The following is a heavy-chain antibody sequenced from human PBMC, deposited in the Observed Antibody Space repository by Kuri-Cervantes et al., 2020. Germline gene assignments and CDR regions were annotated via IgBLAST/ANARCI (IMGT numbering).Heavy chain of an antibody. D-gene: IGHD6-19*01. Sequence: GGSLRLSCAASGFTFSNSWMTWVRQAPGKGLEWVANIKHDGSEKYYVDSVKGRFTISRDNAKNSLYLQMNTLRVDDTAVYYCASNPYTSDWYGAFNIWGQGTMVTVSS. CDR2: IKHDGSEK. J-gene: IGHJ3*02. V-gene: IGHV3-7*01. CDR3: ASNPYTSDWYGAFNI. CDR1: GFTFSNSW.